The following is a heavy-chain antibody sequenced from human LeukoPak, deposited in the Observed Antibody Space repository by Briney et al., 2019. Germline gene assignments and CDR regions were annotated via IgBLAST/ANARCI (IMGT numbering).Heavy chain of an antibody. Sequence: GSLSLSCAASGFTFSSYGMHWVRQAPGKGLEWVAVISYDGSNKYYADSVKGRFTISRDNSKNTLYLQMNSLRAEDTAVYYCAKVRYGYLIDYWGQGTLVTVSS. V-gene: IGHV3-30*18. CDR1: GFTFSSYG. D-gene: IGHD5-18*01. CDR3: AKVRYGYLIDY. CDR2: ISYDGSNK. J-gene: IGHJ4*02.